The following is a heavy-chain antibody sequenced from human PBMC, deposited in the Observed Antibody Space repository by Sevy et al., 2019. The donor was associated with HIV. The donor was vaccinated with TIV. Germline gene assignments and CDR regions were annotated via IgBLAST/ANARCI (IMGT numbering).Heavy chain of an antibody. Sequence: GGSLRLSCAASGFTFSSYGMHWVRQAPGKGLEWVAVIWYDGSNKYYAHSVKGRFTISRDNSKNTVYLQMNSLRAEDTAAYYCARALEVGNYVSSGSQVLGYWGQGTLVTVSS. CDR3: ARALEVGNYVSSGSQVLGY. CDR1: GFTFSSYG. CDR2: IWYDGSNK. J-gene: IGHJ4*02. V-gene: IGHV3-33*01. D-gene: IGHD3-22*01.